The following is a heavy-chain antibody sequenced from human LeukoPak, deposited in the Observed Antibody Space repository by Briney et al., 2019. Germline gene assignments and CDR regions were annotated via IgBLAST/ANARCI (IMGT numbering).Heavy chain of an antibody. Sequence: SQTLSLTCTVSGGPISSSSYYWGWIRQPPGKGLEWIGTIYYSGSTYFNPSLKSRVSISVDTSKNQFSLILNSVTVADTAVYHCARHSSYSSGWFQDYWGQGTLVSVSS. CDR3: ARHSSYSSGWFQDY. CDR2: IYYSGST. CDR1: GGPISSSSYY. V-gene: IGHV4-39*01. J-gene: IGHJ4*02. D-gene: IGHD6-19*01.